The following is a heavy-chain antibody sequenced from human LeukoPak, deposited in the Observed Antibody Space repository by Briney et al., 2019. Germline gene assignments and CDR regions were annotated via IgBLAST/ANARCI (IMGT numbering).Heavy chain of an antibody. V-gene: IGHV6-1*01. Sequence: SQTLSLTCAISGDSVSSNSAAWNWIRQSPSRGLEWPGRTYYKSKWSNNYAVSVRSRITINPDTSKNHFSLQLNSVTPEDTAVYYCARGDQAFDIWAKGQWSPSLQ. CDR2: TYYKSKWSN. CDR1: GDSVSSNSAA. CDR3: ARGDQAFDI. J-gene: IGHJ3*02.